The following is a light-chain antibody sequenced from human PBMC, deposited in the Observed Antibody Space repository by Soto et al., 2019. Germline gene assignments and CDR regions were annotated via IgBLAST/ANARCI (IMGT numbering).Light chain of an antibody. J-gene: IGKJ1*01. CDR3: QQSYSTTRT. V-gene: IGKV1-39*01. CDR1: QSVSRY. Sequence: IKMTHSPSSLAASLGARVTLPXRASQSVSRYVNWDPQDQGXPPKXXXDAXASLQRGGPSRLSGSGSGTDFPLTISSLQPEDFATYYCQQSYSTTRTFGQGTKVDIK. CDR2: AXA.